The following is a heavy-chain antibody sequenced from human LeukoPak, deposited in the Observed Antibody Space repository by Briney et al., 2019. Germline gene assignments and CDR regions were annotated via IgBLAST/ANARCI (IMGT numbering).Heavy chain of an antibody. J-gene: IGHJ4*02. D-gene: IGHD3-22*01. CDR1: GFTFSSYA. Sequence: GGSLRLSCAASGFTFSSYAMHWVRQAPGKGLEWVAVISYDGSNKYYADSVKGRFTISRDNSKNTLYLQVNSLRAEDTAVYYCARSNYYDSSGLDYWGQGTLVTVSS. CDR3: ARSNYYDSSGLDY. CDR2: ISYDGSNK. V-gene: IGHV3-30-3*01.